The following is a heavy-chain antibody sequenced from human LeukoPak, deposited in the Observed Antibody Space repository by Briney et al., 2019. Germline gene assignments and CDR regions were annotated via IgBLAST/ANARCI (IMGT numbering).Heavy chain of an antibody. D-gene: IGHD6-13*01. V-gene: IGHV3-23*01. J-gene: IGHJ4*02. CDR1: GFTFSSYG. CDR2: ISGSGGST. CDR3: ACYSSSRTRNDY. Sequence: PGGSLRLSCAASGFTFSSYGMSWVRQAPGKGLEWVSAISGSGGSTYYADSVKGRFAISRDNSKNTLYLQMNSLRAEDTAVYYCACYSSSRTRNDYWGQGTLVTVSS.